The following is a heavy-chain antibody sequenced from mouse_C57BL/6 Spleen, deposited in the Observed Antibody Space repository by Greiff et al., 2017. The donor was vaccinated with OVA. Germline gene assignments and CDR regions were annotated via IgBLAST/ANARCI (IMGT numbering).Heavy chain of an antibody. CDR1: GFSLTSYG. V-gene: IGHV2-2*01. J-gene: IGHJ4*01. CDR2: IWSGGST. Sequence: QVQLKQSGPGLVQPSQSLSITCTVSGFSLTSYGVHWVRQSPGKGLEWLGVIWSGGSTDYNAAFISRLSISKDNSKSQVFFKMNSLQADDTARYYCARKEWDYDGYAMDYWGQGTSVTVSS. CDR3: ARKEWDYDGYAMDY. D-gene: IGHD2-4*01.